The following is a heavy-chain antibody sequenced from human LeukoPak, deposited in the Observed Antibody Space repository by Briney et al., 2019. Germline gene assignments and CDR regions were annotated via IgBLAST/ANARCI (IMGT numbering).Heavy chain of an antibody. Sequence: GGSLRLSCAASGFTFSSYAMHWVRQAPGKGLEWVAVISYDGSNIYYADSVKRRFTISRDNSKNTLYLQMNSLRPEDTAVYYCARGSTVTTFGWFDPWGQGTLVTVSS. CDR2: ISYDGSNI. V-gene: IGHV3-30*04. J-gene: IGHJ5*02. D-gene: IGHD4-17*01. CDR3: ARGSTVTTFGWFDP. CDR1: GFTFSSYA.